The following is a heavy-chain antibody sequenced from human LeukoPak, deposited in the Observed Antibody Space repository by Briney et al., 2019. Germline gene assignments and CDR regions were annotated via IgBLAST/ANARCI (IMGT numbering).Heavy chain of an antibody. Sequence: GGSLRLSCAASGFTFSSSWVQWVRQPPGKGLVWVSRINGDGSSTSYADSVKGRFTISRDNAWNTLYLQMNSLRPEDTAVYYCVRVGSVTGSFFDCWGQGTLVTVSS. D-gene: IGHD6-19*01. J-gene: IGHJ4*02. CDR1: GFTFSSSW. CDR2: INGDGSST. CDR3: VRVGSVTGSFFDC. V-gene: IGHV3-74*01.